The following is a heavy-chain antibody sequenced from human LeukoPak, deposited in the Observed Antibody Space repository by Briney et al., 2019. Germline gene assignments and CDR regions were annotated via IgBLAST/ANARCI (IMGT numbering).Heavy chain of an antibody. CDR3: ARATRRAAAPDY. J-gene: IGHJ4*02. D-gene: IGHD6-13*01. CDR1: GFTFSSYS. Sequence: GGSLRLSCAASGFTFSSYSMNWVRQAPGKGLEWVSSISSSSSYIYYADSVKGRFTISRDNAKNSLYLQMNSLRAEDTAVDYCARATRRAAAPDYWGQGTLVTVSS. CDR2: ISSSSSYI. V-gene: IGHV3-21*01.